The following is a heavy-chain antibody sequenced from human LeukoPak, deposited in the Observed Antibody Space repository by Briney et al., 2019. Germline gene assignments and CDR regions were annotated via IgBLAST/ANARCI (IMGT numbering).Heavy chain of an antibody. Sequence: SETLSLTCTVSGGSISSSSYYWGWIRQPPGKGLEWIGSIYYSGSTYYNPSLKSRVTISVDTSKNQFSLKLSSVTAADTAVYYCARQVDFWSGYYLDYWGQGTLVTVSS. CDR2: IYYSGST. CDR3: ARQVDFWSGYYLDY. J-gene: IGHJ4*02. V-gene: IGHV4-39*01. D-gene: IGHD3-3*01. CDR1: GGSISSSSYY.